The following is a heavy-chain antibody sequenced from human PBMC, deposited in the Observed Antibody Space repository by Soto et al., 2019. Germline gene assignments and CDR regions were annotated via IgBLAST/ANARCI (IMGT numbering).Heavy chain of an antibody. D-gene: IGHD3-9*01. Sequence: SETLSLTCAVSGGSISSSSYYWGWIRQPPGKGLEWIGSIYYSGSTYYNPSLKSRVTISVDTSKNQFSLKLSSVTAADTAVYYCARHFDYDTQADYWGQGTLVTVSS. J-gene: IGHJ4*02. CDR1: GGSISSSSYY. CDR2: IYYSGST. CDR3: ARHFDYDTQADY. V-gene: IGHV4-39*01.